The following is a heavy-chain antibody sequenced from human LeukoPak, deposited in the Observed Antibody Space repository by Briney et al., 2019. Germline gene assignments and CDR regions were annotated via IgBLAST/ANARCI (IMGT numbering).Heavy chain of an antibody. CDR2: INTNSGGT. D-gene: IGHD5-12*01. Sequence: ASVKVSCKASGYTFTGYYMHWVRQAPGQGLEWMGWINTNSGGTNYAQKFQGRVTMTRDTSISTAYMELSRLRSDDTAVYYCARDGGTDGYDWGVYYYMDVWGKGTTVTVSS. V-gene: IGHV1-2*02. CDR1: GYTFTGYY. CDR3: ARDGGTDGYDWGVYYYMDV. J-gene: IGHJ6*03.